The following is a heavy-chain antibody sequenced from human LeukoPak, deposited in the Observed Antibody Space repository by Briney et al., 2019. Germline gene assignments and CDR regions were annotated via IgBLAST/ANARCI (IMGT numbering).Heavy chain of an antibody. V-gene: IGHV3-30*18. CDR2: ISYDGSNK. J-gene: IGHJ4*02. CDR3: AKPQLVHGGTYSDY. D-gene: IGHD6-13*01. CDR1: GFTFSSYG. Sequence: GRSLRLSCAASGFTFSSYGMHWVRQAPGKGLEWVAVISYDGSNKYYADSVKGRFTISRDNSKNTLYLQMNSLRAEDTAVYYCAKPQLVHGGTYSDYWGQGTLVTVSS.